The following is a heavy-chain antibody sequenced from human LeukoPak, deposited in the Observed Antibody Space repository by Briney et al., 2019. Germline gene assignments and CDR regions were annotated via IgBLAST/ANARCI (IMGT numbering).Heavy chain of an antibody. J-gene: IGHJ4*02. Sequence: GGSLRLSCVASGFIFSTDPMNWVRQAPGKGLEWVSNIRSNGDTVAYADSVKGRFTISRDNAKNSLYLQMNSLRAEDTAVYYCARDSQRATDYWGQGTLVTVSS. CDR1: GFIFSTDP. V-gene: IGHV3-48*04. CDR3: ARDSQRATDY. CDR2: IRSNGDTV. D-gene: IGHD5-24*01.